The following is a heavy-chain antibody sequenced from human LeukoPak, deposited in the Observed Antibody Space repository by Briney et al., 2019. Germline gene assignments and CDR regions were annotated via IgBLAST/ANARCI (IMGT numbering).Heavy chain of an antibody. CDR3: VQLDSSGWTSYYYYGMDV. D-gene: IGHD6-19*01. V-gene: IGHV3-30-3*01. Sequence: PGGSLRLSCAASGFTFSSYAMHWVRQAPGKGLEWVAVISYDGSNKYYADSVKGRFTISRDNSKNTLYLQMNSLRAEDTAVYYCVQLDSSGWTSYYYYGMDVWGQGTTVTVSS. CDR1: GFTFSSYA. CDR2: ISYDGSNK. J-gene: IGHJ6*02.